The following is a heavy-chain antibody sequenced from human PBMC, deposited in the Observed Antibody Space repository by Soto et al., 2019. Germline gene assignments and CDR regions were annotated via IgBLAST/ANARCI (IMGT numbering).Heavy chain of an antibody. CDR3: ARDRGYRSGGYYFDY. D-gene: IGHD6-19*01. Sequence: QVQLVESGGGVVQPGRSLRLSCAASGFTFSSYGMHWVRQAPGKGLEWVAVIWYDGSNKYYADSVKGRFTISRDNSKNTLYLQMNSLRAEDTAVYYCARDRGYRSGGYYFDYWGQGTLVTVSS. CDR2: IWYDGSNK. CDR1: GFTFSSYG. J-gene: IGHJ4*02. V-gene: IGHV3-33*01.